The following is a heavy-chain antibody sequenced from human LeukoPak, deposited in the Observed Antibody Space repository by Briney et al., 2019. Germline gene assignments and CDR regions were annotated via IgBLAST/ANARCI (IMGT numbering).Heavy chain of an antibody. CDR3: ARERDGRFFDY. CDR1: VLTFSSYW. CDR2: INQDGSEK. V-gene: IGHV3-7*01. Sequence: GGSLRLSRAVSVLTFSSYWMAWVRQAPGKGLELVANINQDGSEKYFVDSVRGRFTISRDNSKNSLHLQMNTLRAEDTAVYYCARERDGRFFDYWGQGTLVTVSS. D-gene: IGHD5-24*01. J-gene: IGHJ4*02.